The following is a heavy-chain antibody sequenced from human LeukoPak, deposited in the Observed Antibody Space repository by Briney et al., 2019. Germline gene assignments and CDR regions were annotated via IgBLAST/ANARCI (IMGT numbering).Heavy chain of an antibody. Sequence: GGSLRLSCAASGFXFSNYGMHWVRQAPGKGLEWVALIWYDGSNKYYADSVKGRFTISRDNSKNTLYLQMNNLRAEDTAVYHCARTVDTAMAVTFDYWGQGSLVTVSS. CDR2: IWYDGSNK. J-gene: IGHJ4*02. D-gene: IGHD5-18*01. CDR3: ARTVDTAMAVTFDY. V-gene: IGHV3-33*01. CDR1: GFXFSNYG.